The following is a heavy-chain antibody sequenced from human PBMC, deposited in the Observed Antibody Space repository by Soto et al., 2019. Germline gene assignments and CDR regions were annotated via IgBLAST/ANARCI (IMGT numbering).Heavy chain of an antibody. Sequence: PGGSLRLSCAASGFTFSTYAMTWVRQAPGRGLEWVSTILHDQTPFYTDSVKGRFTISRDNVRGTLYLQMNGLRVEDAALYFCAKDLFPTSGQRFFFESWGQGGLVTVSS. CDR1: GFTFSTYA. J-gene: IGHJ4*02. V-gene: IGHV3-23*01. D-gene: IGHD2-21*01. CDR3: AKDLFPTSGQRFFFES. CDR2: ILHDQTP.